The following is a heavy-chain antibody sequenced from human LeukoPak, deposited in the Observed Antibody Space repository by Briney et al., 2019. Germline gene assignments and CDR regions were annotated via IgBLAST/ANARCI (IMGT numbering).Heavy chain of an antibody. CDR3: AKGGITMVRGVIAL. CDR1: GFTFSSYG. V-gene: IGHV3-33*06. Sequence: GGSLRLSCAASGFTFSSYGMHWVRQAPGKGLEWVAVIWYDGSNKYYADSVKGRFTISRDNSKNTLYLQMNSLRAEDTAVCYCAKGGITMVRGVIALWGQGTLVTVSS. J-gene: IGHJ4*02. D-gene: IGHD3-10*01. CDR2: IWYDGSNK.